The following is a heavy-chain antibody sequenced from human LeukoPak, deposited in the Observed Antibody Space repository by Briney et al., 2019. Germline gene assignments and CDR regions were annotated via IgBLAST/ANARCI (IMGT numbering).Heavy chain of an antibody. CDR1: GFTFSYYA. V-gene: IGHV3-30-3*01. CDR3: ARDSRGYGSFDY. J-gene: IGHJ4*02. D-gene: IGHD3-22*01. Sequence: WGSLRLSCAASGFTFSYYAMHWVRQAPGKGLEWVAVISYDGSNKYYADSVKGRFTISRDNSKNTLYLQMNSLRAEDTAVYYCARDSRGYGSFDYWGRGTLVTVSS. CDR2: ISYDGSNK.